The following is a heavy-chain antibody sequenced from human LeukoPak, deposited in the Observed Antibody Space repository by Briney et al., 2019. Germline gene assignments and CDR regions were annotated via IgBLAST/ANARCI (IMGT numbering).Heavy chain of an antibody. Sequence: PSETLSPTCAVYGGSFSGYYWSWIRQPPGKGLEWIGEINHSGSTNYNPSLKSRVTISVDTSKNQFSLKLSSVTAADTAVYYCAREMVAAQFDPWGQGTLVTVSS. CDR2: INHSGST. D-gene: IGHD6-6*01. CDR1: GGSFSGYY. CDR3: AREMVAAQFDP. J-gene: IGHJ5*02. V-gene: IGHV4-34*01.